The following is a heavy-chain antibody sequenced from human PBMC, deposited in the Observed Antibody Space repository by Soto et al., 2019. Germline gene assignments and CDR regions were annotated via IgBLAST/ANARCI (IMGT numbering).Heavy chain of an antibody. J-gene: IGHJ3*02. CDR2: INHSGST. Sequence: QVQLQQWGAGLLKPSETLSLTCAVYGGSFSGYYWSWIRQPPGKGLEWIGEINHSGSTNYNPSLKRRVTKSVDTTKNQYTQKQSTETAADTAVYYCARGFGGRGYSGYGQDAFDIWGQGTMVTVSS. D-gene: IGHD5-12*01. CDR3: ARGFGGRGYSGYGQDAFDI. CDR1: GGSFSGYY. V-gene: IGHV4-34*01.